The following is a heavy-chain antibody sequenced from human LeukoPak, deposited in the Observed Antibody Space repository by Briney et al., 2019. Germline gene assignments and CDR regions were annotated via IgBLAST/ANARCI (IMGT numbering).Heavy chain of an antibody. Sequence: GGSLRLSCAASGFTFSSYGMRWVRQAPGKGLEWVSVIYSGGSTYYADSVKGRFTISRDNSKNTLYLQMNSLRAEDTAVYYCTYYDSSGYYFDYWGQGTLVTVSS. CDR3: TYYDSSGYYFDY. J-gene: IGHJ4*02. V-gene: IGHV3-66*01. CDR2: IYSGGST. D-gene: IGHD3-22*01. CDR1: GFTFSSYG.